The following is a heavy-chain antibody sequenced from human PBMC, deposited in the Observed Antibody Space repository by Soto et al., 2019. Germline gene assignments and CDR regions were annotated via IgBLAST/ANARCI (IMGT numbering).Heavy chain of an antibody. D-gene: IGHD3-10*01. CDR1: SGSISSSNW. CDR3: ARDSGYYGSGSYPLYYMDV. V-gene: IGHV4-4*02. Sequence: QVQLQESGPGLVKPSGTLSLTCAVSSGSISSSNWWSWVRQPPGKGLEWIRGIYHSGRTNYNPSLKNRVTISVDKSKSQFSLKLSSVTAADTAVYYGARDSGYYGSGSYPLYYMDVWGKGTTVTVSS. CDR2: IYHSGRT. J-gene: IGHJ6*03.